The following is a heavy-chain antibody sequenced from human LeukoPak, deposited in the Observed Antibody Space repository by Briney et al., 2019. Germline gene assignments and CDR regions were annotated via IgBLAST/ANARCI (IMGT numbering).Heavy chain of an antibody. CDR1: GFTFSNHA. Sequence: GGSLRLSCAASGFTFSNHAMSWVRQAPGRGLEWVSAISGSSGLTYYADSVKGRFTISRDNSKNTLFLQMNSLRAEDTAVYYCARRGESTTYGDYRFDYWGQGTLVTVSS. CDR2: ISGSSGLT. CDR3: ARRGESTTYGDYRFDY. J-gene: IGHJ4*02. D-gene: IGHD4-17*01. V-gene: IGHV3-23*01.